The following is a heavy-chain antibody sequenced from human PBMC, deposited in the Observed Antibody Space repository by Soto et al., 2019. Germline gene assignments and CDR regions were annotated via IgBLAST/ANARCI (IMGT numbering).Heavy chain of an antibody. CDR1: GGSFSGYY. J-gene: IGHJ4*02. V-gene: IGHV4-34*01. CDR2: INHSGST. Sequence: PSETLSLTCAVYGGSFSGYYWSWIRQPPGKGLEWIGEINHSGSTNYNPSLKSRVTISVDTSKNQFSLKLSSVTAADTAVYYCARGPLPYYFDCWGQGTLVTVSS. CDR3: ARGPLPYYFDC.